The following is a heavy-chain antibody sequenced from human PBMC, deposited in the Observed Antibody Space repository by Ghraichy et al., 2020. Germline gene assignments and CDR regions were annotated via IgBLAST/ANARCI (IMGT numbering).Heavy chain of an antibody. CDR1: GGSINSYY. CDR3: ARRPNRFYFDY. J-gene: IGHJ4*02. V-gene: IGHV4-59*01. Sequence: SETLSLTCTVSGGSINSYYWSWIRQPQGKGLEWIGYISYSGSTNYNPSLKSRVTISLDTSKNQFSLKLSSVTAVDTAVYYCARRPNRFYFDYWGQGTLVTVSS. CDR2: ISYSGST. D-gene: IGHD1-14*01.